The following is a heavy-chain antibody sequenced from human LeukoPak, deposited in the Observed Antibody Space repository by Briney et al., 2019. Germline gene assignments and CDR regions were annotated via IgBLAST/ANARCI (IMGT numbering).Heavy chain of an antibody. CDR2: ISSGSSTT. CDR1: GFTFSSYS. CDR3: ARDIIATPPGY. Sequence: GGSLRLSCAAPGFTFSSYSMNWVRQAPGKGLEWVSYISSGSSTTYYADSVKGRFTISRDNAKNSLYLQMNSLRAEDTAVYYCARDIIATPPGYWGQGTLVTVSS. D-gene: IGHD6-6*01. J-gene: IGHJ4*02. V-gene: IGHV3-48*01.